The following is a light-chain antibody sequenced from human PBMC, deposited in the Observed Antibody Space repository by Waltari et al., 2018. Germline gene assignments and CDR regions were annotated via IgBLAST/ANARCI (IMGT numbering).Light chain of an antibody. CDR3: TSYVGGNDVF. J-gene: IGLJ2*01. CDR1: SSDVGFYNS. CDR2: DVS. V-gene: IGLV2-8*01. Sequence: QSALTQPPSASGSPGPSVTIPCTGSSSDVGFYNSVSWYQQHPAKAPKLLIYDVSKRPSGVPDRFSGSKSVNTASLTVSGLQAEDEADYYCTSYVGGNDVFFGGGTHLTVL.